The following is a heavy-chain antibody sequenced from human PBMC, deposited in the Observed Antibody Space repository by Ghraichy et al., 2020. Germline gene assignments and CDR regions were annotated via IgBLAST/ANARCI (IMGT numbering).Heavy chain of an antibody. CDR3: ARDPDTNSDQDWLDP. D-gene: IGHD2-8*01. CDR2: ISSTSTYI. V-gene: IGHV3-21*01. CDR1: GFTFSFYS. Sequence: GGSLRLSCAASGFTFSFYSMNWVRQSPGKGLEWVSSISSTSTYIYYADSVRGRFTVSRDNAKNSLYLQMDSLRAEDTAVYFCARDPDTNSDQDWLDPWGQGTLVTVSS. J-gene: IGHJ5*02.